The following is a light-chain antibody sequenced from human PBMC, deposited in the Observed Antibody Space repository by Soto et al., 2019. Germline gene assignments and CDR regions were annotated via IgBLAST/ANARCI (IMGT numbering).Light chain of an antibody. J-gene: IGKJ3*01. Sequence: DIVMTQTPLSLPVTPGEPASISCRSSQGLLDSDDGNTYLDWYLQKPGQSPQLLIYTVSYRASGVPDRFSGSGSGTDFTLKISRVEAEDVGVYYCMQALQTYTFGPGTKVDIK. CDR1: QGLLDSDDGNTY. CDR3: MQALQTYT. V-gene: IGKV2-40*01. CDR2: TVS.